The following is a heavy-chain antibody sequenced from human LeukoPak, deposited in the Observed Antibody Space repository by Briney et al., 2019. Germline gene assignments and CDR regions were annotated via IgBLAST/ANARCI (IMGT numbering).Heavy chain of an antibody. D-gene: IGHD3-16*01. V-gene: IGHV4-59*08. J-gene: IGHJ4*02. CDR1: GGSISSYY. Sequence: SETLSLTCTVSGGSISSYYWSWIRQPPGTGLESIGYIYYSGSTNYNPSLKSRVTISVDTSKNQFSLKLSSVAAADTAVYYCERQGRWAVDFDYWGQGTLVTVSS. CDR3: ERQGRWAVDFDY. CDR2: IYYSGST.